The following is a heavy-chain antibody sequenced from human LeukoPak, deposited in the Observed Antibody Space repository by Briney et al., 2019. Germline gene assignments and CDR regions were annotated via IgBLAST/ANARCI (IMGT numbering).Heavy chain of an antibody. D-gene: IGHD5-12*01. Sequence: SETLSLTCTVSGGSISSSSYYWGWIRQPPGKGLEWIGSIYYSGSTYYNPSLKSRVTISVDTSKNQFSLKLSSVTAADTAVYYCARDPIHSGYGLFDYWGQGTLVTVSS. V-gene: IGHV4-39*07. CDR1: GGSISSSSYY. J-gene: IGHJ4*02. CDR2: IYYSGST. CDR3: ARDPIHSGYGLFDY.